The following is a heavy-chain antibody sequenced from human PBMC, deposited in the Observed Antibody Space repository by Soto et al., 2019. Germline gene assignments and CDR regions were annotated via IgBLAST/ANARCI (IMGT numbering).Heavy chain of an antibody. V-gene: IGHV4-39*01. Sequence: QLQLQESSPGLVKPSETRSLTCSVSGGSISSVSYYWGWIRQPPGKGLEWIGSIYYSGSAYYSPSLKSRVTMSVDTSKNQLSLELRSVTAADTAVYYCARLHCNSPNCVPLDPWGQGTLVTVSS. CDR3: ARLHCNSPNCVPLDP. CDR2: IYYSGSA. J-gene: IGHJ5*02. D-gene: IGHD2-2*01. CDR1: GGSISSVSYY.